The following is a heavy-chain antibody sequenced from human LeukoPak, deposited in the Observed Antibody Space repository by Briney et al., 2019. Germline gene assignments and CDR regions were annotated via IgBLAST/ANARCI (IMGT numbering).Heavy chain of an antibody. D-gene: IGHD3-10*01. CDR1: AFIFSSYG. CDR3: AKDRYYGSGSYYEFGY. J-gene: IGHJ4*02. CDR2: IRYDGSNK. V-gene: IGHV3-30*02. Sequence: PGGSLRLSCAASAFIFSSYGMHWVRQAPGKGLEWVAFIRYDGSNKYYADSVKGRFTISRDNSKNTLYLQMNSLRAEDTAVYYCAKDRYYGSGSYYEFGYWGQGTLVTVSS.